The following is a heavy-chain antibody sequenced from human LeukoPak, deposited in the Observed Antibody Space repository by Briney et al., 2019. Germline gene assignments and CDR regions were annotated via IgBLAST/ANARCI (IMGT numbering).Heavy chain of an antibody. Sequence: KTSETLSLTCAVYGGSFSGYYWSWIRRPPGKGLEWIGEINHSGSTNYNPSLKSRVTISVDTSKNQFSLKLSSVTAADTAVYYCARNVVVIAIGGIDYWGQGTLVTVSS. J-gene: IGHJ4*02. CDR3: ARNVVVIAIGGIDY. CDR1: GGSFSGYY. V-gene: IGHV4-34*01. CDR2: INHSGST. D-gene: IGHD2-21*01.